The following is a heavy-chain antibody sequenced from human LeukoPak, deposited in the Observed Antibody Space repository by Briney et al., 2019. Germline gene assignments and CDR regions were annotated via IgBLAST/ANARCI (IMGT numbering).Heavy chain of an antibody. D-gene: IGHD6-19*01. CDR3: AGRAQTTGWSFDY. CDR1: GGSITSYH. CDR2: IHTSGST. V-gene: IGHV4-4*07. J-gene: IGHJ4*02. Sequence: SGTLSLTCLVSGGSITSYHWTWIRQPAGKGLQWIGQIHTSGSTNHNPSLKSRVAMSVDTSKNQFSLDLSSVTAADTAVYYCAGRAQTTGWSFDYRGQGALVTVSS.